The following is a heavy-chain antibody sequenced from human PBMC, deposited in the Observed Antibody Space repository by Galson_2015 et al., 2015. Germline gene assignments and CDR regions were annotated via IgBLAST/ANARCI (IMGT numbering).Heavy chain of an antibody. V-gene: IGHV3-53*01. CDR3: ARCGGDYYPFNFDY. CDR1: GFTVSSHY. CDR2: IYSGGST. Sequence: SLRLSCAASGFTVSSHYMSWVRQAPGKGLEWVSVIYSGGSTSYADSVKGRFTISRDNSENTLYLQMNRLRAEDTAVYYCARCGGDYYPFNFDYWGQGTLVTVSS. J-gene: IGHJ4*02. D-gene: IGHD2-21*02.